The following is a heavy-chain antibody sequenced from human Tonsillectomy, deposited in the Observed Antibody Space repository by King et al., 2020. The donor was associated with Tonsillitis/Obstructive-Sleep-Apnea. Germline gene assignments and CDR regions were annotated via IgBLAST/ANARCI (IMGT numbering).Heavy chain of an antibody. CDR1: GFTFSSYG. Sequence: VQLVESGGGVVQPGRSLRLSCAASGFTFSSYGMHWVRQAPGKGLEWVALIWYDGSNRYYAGSVKGRFTISRDNSKNTLFLQMNSLRAEDTAVYYCARVEYCSSTSCYTLQNATRFDYWGQGTLVTVSS. D-gene: IGHD2-2*02. CDR2: IWYDGSNR. V-gene: IGHV3-33*01. J-gene: IGHJ4*02. CDR3: ARVEYCSSTSCYTLQNATRFDY.